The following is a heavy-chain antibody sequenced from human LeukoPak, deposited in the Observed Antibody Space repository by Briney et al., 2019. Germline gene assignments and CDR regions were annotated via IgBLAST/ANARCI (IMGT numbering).Heavy chain of an antibody. CDR1: GGSISSYY. J-gene: IGHJ6*03. V-gene: IGHV4-4*07. D-gene: IGHD2-8*01. CDR3: ARDMLDMGYYYYMDV. CDR2: IYSSESG. Sequence: SETLSLTCTVSGGSISSYYWSWIRQPAGKGLEWIGRIYSSESGSYNPSLKSRLTMSVDTSKNQFSLRLRSATAADTAVYYCARDMLDMGYYYYMDVWGKGTTVTVSS.